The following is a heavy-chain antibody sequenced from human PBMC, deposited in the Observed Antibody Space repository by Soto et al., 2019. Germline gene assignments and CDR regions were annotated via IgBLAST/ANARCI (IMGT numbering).Heavy chain of an antibody. J-gene: IGHJ4*02. CDR2: IYYSGST. CDR3: ARDSSIAPFVHLGYFDY. Sequence: SETLSLTCTVSGGSISSGGYYWSWIRQHPGKGLEWIGYIYYSGSTYYNPSLKSRVTISVDTSKNQFSLKLSSVTAADTAVYYCARDSSIAPFVHLGYFDYWGQGTLVTVSS. V-gene: IGHV4-31*03. CDR1: GGSISSGGYY. D-gene: IGHD6-6*01.